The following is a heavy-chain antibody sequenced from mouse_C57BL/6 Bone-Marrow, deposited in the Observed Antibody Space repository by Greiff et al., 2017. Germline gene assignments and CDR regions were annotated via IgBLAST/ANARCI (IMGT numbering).Heavy chain of an antibody. V-gene: IGHV5-17*01. J-gene: IGHJ4*01. CDR1: GFTFSDYG. CDR2: ISSGSSTI. CDR3: ARLPAYY. Sequence: EVQVVESGGGLVKPGGSLKLSCAASGFTFSDYGMHWVRQAPEKGLEWVAYISSGSSTIYYADTVKGRFTISRDNAKNTLFLQMTSLRSEDTAMYYCARLPAYYWGKGTSVTVSS.